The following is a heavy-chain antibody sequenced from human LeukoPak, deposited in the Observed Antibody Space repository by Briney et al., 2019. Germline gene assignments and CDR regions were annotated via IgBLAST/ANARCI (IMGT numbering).Heavy chain of an antibody. CDR1: GYTFSHYG. CDR2: MSPNSGDT. D-gene: IGHD7-27*01. J-gene: IGHJ4*02. CDR3: ARGPPNWGYDY. V-gene: IGHV1-8*02. Sequence: GASVKLSCKASGYTFSHYGIHWVRQATGQRPEWMGWMSPNSGDTGYAQKFQDRVTMTRNTSISTAYMELSSLRSDDTAVYYCARGPPNWGYDYWGPGTLVTVSS.